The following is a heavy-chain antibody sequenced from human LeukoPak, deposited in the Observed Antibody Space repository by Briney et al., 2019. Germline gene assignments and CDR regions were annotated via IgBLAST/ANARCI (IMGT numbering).Heavy chain of an antibody. CDR3: AKALTTVVTPLDY. J-gene: IGHJ4*02. Sequence: GESLRLSCAASGFTFSNYGMHWVRQAPGKGLEWVSFIRYDGSNEYYADSVKGRFTISRHNSKNTLFLQMNSLRAEDTAVYYCAKALTTVVTPLDYWGPGTLVTVSS. D-gene: IGHD4-23*01. V-gene: IGHV3-30*02. CDR1: GFTFSNYG. CDR2: IRYDGSNE.